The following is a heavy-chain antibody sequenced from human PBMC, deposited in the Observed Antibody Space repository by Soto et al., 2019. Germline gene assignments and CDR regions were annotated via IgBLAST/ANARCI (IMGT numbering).Heavy chain of an antibody. Sequence: ASVKVSCKASGGTFSSYAISWVRQAPGQGLEWMGGIIPIFGTANYAQKFQGRVTITADKSTSTAYMELSSLRSEDTAVYYCSRDSPNTIFGVVIIDGMDVWGQGTTVTVSS. D-gene: IGHD3-3*01. J-gene: IGHJ6*02. CDR3: SRDSPNTIFGVVIIDGMDV. CDR1: GGTFSSYA. V-gene: IGHV1-69*06. CDR2: IIPIFGTA.